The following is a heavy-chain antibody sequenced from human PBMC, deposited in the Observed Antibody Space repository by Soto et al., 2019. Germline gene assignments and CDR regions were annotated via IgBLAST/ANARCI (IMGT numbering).Heavy chain of an antibody. Sequence: QSGGSLRLSCAASGFTFSSYSMNWVRQAPGKGLEWVSYISSSSSTIYYADSVKGRFTISRDNAKNSLYLQMNSLRAEDTAVYYCARSPVAPSGKDAFDIWGQGTMVTVSS. CDR1: GFTFSSYS. J-gene: IGHJ3*02. D-gene: IGHD2-21*01. CDR3: ARSPVAPSGKDAFDI. CDR2: ISSSSSTI. V-gene: IGHV3-48*01.